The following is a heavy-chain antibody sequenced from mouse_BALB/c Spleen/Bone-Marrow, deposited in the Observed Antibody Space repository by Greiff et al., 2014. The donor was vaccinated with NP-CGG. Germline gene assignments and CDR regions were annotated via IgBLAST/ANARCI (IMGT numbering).Heavy chain of an antibody. J-gene: IGHJ3*01. V-gene: IGHV14-3*02. Sequence: EVQLQQSGAELVKPGASVKLSCTASGFNIKDTYMHWVKQSPEQGLEWIGRIDPANGNTKYDPKFQGKATITVDTSSNTAYLQLSSLASKDTAVYYCASYYYSSSLFAYWGQGTLVTVSA. CDR3: ASYYYSSSLFAY. D-gene: IGHD1-1*01. CDR1: GFNIKDTY. CDR2: IDPANGNT.